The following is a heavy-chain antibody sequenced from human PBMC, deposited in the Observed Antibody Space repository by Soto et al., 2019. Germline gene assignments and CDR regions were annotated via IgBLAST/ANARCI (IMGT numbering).Heavy chain of an antibody. Sequence: PSETLSLTCTVSGGSISSSSYYWGWIRQPPGKGLEWIGSIYYSGSTYYNPSLKSRVTISVDTSKNQFSLKLSSVTAADTAVYYCARHKSNWENNWFDPWGQGTLVTV. CDR1: GGSISSSSYY. CDR2: IYYSGST. CDR3: ARHKSNWENNWFDP. V-gene: IGHV4-39*01. D-gene: IGHD7-27*01. J-gene: IGHJ5*02.